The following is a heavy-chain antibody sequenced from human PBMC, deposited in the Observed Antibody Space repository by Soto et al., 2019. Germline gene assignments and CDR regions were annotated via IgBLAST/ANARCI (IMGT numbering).Heavy chain of an antibody. J-gene: IGHJ4*02. CDR3: VRDRGMTVVGTRTTY. V-gene: IGHV1-18*01. Sequence: QVQMVQSGAEVRKPGATVKVSCKGSGYSFTSYGVSWVRQAPGQGLEWMGWISAFNGETKYAQKFQDRVAMTTDTSTSTAYMEVRSLRSDDTAVFYCVRDRGMTVVGTRTTYWGQGTLVIVSS. D-gene: IGHD1-1*01. CDR1: GYSFTSYG. CDR2: ISAFNGET.